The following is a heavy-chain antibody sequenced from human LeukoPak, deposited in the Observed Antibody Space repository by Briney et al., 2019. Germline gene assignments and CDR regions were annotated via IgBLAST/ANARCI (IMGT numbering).Heavy chain of an antibody. J-gene: IGHJ4*02. Sequence: GASVKVSCKASGYTFTGYYVHWVRQAPGQGLEWMGWIDPNTGDTNYSQRFRGRVTLTRDTSINTAYMDLSGLRSDDTAVYFCLRYCRYFDYWGQGTLVTVSS. V-gene: IGHV1-2*02. CDR2: IDPNTGDT. CDR3: LRYCRYFDY. D-gene: IGHD2-8*02. CDR1: GYTFTGYY.